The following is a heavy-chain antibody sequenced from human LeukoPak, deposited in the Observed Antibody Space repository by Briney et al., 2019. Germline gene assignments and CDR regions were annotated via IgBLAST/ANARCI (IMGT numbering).Heavy chain of an antibody. Sequence: GGSLRLSCAASGFTFSSYSMNWVRQAPGKGLEWVSSISSSSSYIYYADSVKGRFTISRDNAKNSLYLQMNSLRAEDTAVYYCARGSGYCSSTSCLNWFDPWGQGTLVTVSS. J-gene: IGHJ5*02. D-gene: IGHD2-2*03. CDR1: GFTFSSYS. CDR2: ISSSSSYI. V-gene: IGHV3-21*01. CDR3: ARGSGYCSSTSCLNWFDP.